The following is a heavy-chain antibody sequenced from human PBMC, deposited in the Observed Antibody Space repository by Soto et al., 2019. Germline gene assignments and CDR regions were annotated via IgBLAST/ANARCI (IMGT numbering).Heavy chain of an antibody. J-gene: IGHJ1*01. CDR1: GGSISSGGYY. CDR3: ARDVIGNDNKETIGYFFEH. D-gene: IGHD3-22*01. Sequence: SETLSLTCTVSGGSISSGGYYWSWIRQHPGKGLEWIGYIYYSASPYYNPSLKSRVTISVDTSKNQFSLNLTSVTAAETAVYYCARDVIGNDNKETIGYFFEHRGQGTPVTVSS. CDR2: IYYSASP. V-gene: IGHV4-31*03.